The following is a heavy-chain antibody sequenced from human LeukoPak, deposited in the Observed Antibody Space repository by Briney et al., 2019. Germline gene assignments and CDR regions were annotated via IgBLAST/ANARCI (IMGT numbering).Heavy chain of an antibody. CDR1: GFNVSSNY. CDR3: ARGGTPGFSTGRIDY. CDR2: LYGAGST. J-gene: IGHJ4*02. V-gene: IGHV3-53*04. D-gene: IGHD6-19*01. Sequence: GGSLRLSCAASGFNVSSNYMSWVRQAPGKGLEWVSVLYGAGSTYYADSVKGRFTISRHDSQNTLFLQMNSLRAEDTAVYYYARGGTPGFSTGRIDYWGQGTLVTVSS.